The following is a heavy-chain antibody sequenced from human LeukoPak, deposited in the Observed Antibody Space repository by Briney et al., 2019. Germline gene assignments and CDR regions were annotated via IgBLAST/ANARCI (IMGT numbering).Heavy chain of an antibody. CDR2: ISGSGRTT. J-gene: IGHJ4*02. Sequence: GGSLGLSCAASGFTFSNHAMSWVRRTPGKGLQWVSVISGSGRTTEYADSVKGRFTISRDNSKNTLSLQMNSLRVEDAAIYYCAKNVVVKRYIDYWGQGTLVTVSS. CDR1: GFTFSNHA. D-gene: IGHD2-15*01. CDR3: AKNVVVKRYIDY. V-gene: IGHV3-23*01.